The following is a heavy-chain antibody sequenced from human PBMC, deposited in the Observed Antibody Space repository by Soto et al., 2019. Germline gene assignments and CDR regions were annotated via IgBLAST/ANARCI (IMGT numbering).Heavy chain of an antibody. D-gene: IGHD3-10*01. CDR1: GYTFTGYY. CDR3: ARGAEFMGTEYYYYYYMDV. J-gene: IGHJ6*03. CDR2: INPNSGGT. Sequence: GASVKVSCKASGYTFTGYYMHWVRQAPGQGLEWMGWINPNSGGTNYAQKFQGWVTMTRDTSISTAYMELSRLRSDDTAVYYCARGAEFMGTEYYYYYYMDVWGKGTTVTVSS. V-gene: IGHV1-2*04.